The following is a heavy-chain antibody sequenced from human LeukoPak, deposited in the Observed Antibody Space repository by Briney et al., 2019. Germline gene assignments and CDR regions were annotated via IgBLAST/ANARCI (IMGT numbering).Heavy chain of an antibody. J-gene: IGHJ4*02. Sequence: GGSLRLSCAASGFTFSSYGMRWVRQAPGKGLEWVAVISYDGRNKYYTDSLKDRFTISRDNTKNTLYLQMSSLRAEDTAVYYCAKEFDSSRWYVRYFDYWGQGTLVTVSS. CDR2: ISYDGRNK. D-gene: IGHD6-13*01. CDR3: AKEFDSSRWYVRYFDY. CDR1: GFTFSSYG. V-gene: IGHV3-30*18.